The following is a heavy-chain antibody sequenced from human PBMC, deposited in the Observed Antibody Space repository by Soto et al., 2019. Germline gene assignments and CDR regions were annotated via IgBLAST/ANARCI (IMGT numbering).Heavy chain of an antibody. CDR3: VSAAKWELLFDY. J-gene: IGHJ4*02. D-gene: IGHD1-26*01. CDR2: IYYTEGT. CDR1: GGSVSANSYY. V-gene: IGHV4-39*01. Sequence: PSETLSLTCTVSGGSVSANSYYWNWIRQPPGKGLEWIGNIYYTEGTYYNPSLKSRVTISVDTSKNQVSLKLFSVTAADTAVYYCVSAAKWELLFDYWGQGTLVTVSS.